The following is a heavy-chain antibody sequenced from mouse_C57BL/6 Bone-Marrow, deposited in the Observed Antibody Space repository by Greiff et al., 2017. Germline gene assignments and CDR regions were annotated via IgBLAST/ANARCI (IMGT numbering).Heavy chain of an antibody. CDR3: VSPHYYGSRYAMDY. Sequence: QVQLQQPGAELVKPGSSVKLSCKASGYTFTSYWMHWVKQRPGRGLEWIGRIDPNSGGTKYNEKFKSKATLTVDKPSSTAYMPLSSLPSEDSAVYYYVSPHYYGSRYAMDYWGQGTSVTVSS. CDR2: IDPNSGGT. CDR1: GYTFTSYW. V-gene: IGHV1-72*01. J-gene: IGHJ4*01. D-gene: IGHD1-1*01.